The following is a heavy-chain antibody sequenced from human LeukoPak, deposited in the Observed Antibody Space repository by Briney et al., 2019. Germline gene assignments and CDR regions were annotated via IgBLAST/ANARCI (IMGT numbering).Heavy chain of an antibody. V-gene: IGHV4-4*07. Sequence: SETLSLTCTVSGGSISSYYWSWIRQPAGNGLEWIGRIYTSGSTNYNPSLKSRVTMSVDTSKNQFSLKLSSVTAADTAVYYCARDFPPKAVDAFDIWGQGTMVTVSS. CDR3: ARDFPPKAVDAFDI. CDR1: GGSISSYY. CDR2: IYTSGST. J-gene: IGHJ3*02.